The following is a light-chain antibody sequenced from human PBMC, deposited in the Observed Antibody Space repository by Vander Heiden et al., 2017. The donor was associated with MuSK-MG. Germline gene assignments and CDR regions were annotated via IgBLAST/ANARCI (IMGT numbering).Light chain of an antibody. CDR1: QSISSY. CDR3: QQSDSTPLT. CDR2: AAS. Sequence: DIQMTQSPSSLSASVGDRVTITCRASQSISSYLNWYQQKPGKAPKLLIYAASSLQSGVPSRFSGSGFGTDFTLTISRLQPEDFATYYCQQSDSTPLTFGHGTKVDIK. V-gene: IGKV1-39*01. J-gene: IGKJ3*01.